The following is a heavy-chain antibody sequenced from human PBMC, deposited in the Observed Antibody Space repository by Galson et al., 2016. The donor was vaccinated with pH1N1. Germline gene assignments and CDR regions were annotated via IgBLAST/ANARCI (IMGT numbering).Heavy chain of an antibody. V-gene: IGHV1-46*01. CDR3: EQYSSSSGGPA. J-gene: IGHJ4*02. D-gene: IGHD6-6*01. Sequence: SVKVSCKAPKSTFTKYYIHWVRQAPGQGLEWMGIIDPRYDTTTYSQRFQGRVVLTRDTSTSTVYMEVCSLTSEDTAIYYCEQYSSSSGGPAWGQGTPVTVSS. CDR2: IDPRYDTT. CDR1: KSTFTKYY.